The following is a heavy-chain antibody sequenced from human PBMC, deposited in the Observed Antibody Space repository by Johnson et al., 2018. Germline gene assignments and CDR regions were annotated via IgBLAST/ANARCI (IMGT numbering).Heavy chain of an antibody. J-gene: IGHJ1*01. D-gene: IGHD6-13*01. CDR2: IIPLFGPA. CDR3: ARDQGQQLVTSDFQH. Sequence: QVQLVESGAEVKKPRSSGKVSCKASGGTFSSYAISWVRQAPGQGLEWMGGIIPLFGPANYAQEIKGRVTITADGSTSTAYKELSSLRSEDTAVYYCARDQGQQLVTSDFQHWGQGTLVTVSS. V-gene: IGHV1-69*01. CDR1: GGTFSSYA.